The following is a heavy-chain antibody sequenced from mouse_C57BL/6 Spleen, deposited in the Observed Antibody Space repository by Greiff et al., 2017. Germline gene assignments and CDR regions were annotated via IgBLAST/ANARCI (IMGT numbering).Heavy chain of an antibody. CDR1: GFTFSDYG. CDR2: ISSGSSTI. J-gene: IGHJ4*01. D-gene: IGHD2-1*01. Sequence: DVKLVESGGGLVKPGGSLKLSCAASGFTFSDYGMHWVRQAPEKGLEWVAYISSGSSTIYYADTVKGRFTISRDNAKNTLFLQMTSLRSEDTAMYYCAGRYYGNYAYAMDYWGQGTSVTVSS. CDR3: AGRYYGNYAYAMDY. V-gene: IGHV5-17*01.